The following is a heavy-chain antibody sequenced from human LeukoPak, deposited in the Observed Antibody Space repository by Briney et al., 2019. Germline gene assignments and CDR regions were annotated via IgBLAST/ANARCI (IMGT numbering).Heavy chain of an antibody. J-gene: IGHJ4*02. D-gene: IGHD6-19*01. CDR3: ARRVGYSSGWYNY. V-gene: IGHV4-34*01. Sequence: NTSETLSLTCAVYGGSFSGYYWSWIRQPPGKGLEWIGEINHSGSTNYNPSLKSRVTISVDTSKNQFSLKLSSVTAADTAVYYCARRVGYSSGWYNYWGQGTLVTVSS. CDR2: INHSGST. CDR1: GGSFSGYY.